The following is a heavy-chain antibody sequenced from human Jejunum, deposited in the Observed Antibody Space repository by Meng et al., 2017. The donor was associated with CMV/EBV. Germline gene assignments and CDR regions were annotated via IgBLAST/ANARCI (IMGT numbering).Heavy chain of an antibody. CDR2: ISGSSTYI. D-gene: IGHD4-17*01. Sequence: GFTFTSYSITWVRQAPGKRLEWLSYISGSSTYIYHADSVKGRFTISRDNAKNSVYLQMNGLRAEDAAVYYCARAIDYGDPNWFDTWGQGTLVTVSS. CDR1: GFTFTSYS. J-gene: IGHJ5*02. CDR3: ARAIDYGDPNWFDT. V-gene: IGHV3-21*01.